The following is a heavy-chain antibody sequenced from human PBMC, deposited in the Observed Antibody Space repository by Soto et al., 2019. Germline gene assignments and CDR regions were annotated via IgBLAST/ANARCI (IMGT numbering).Heavy chain of an antibody. J-gene: IGHJ3*02. D-gene: IGHD2-2*03. CDR2: IIPIFGAA. Sequence: PGQGLEWMGGIIPIFGAANYAQRFQGRVTITADESTSTAYMELSSLRSEDTAVYYCASGYGYCRSTSGGEDICGQWTIVTVSS. V-gene: IGHV1-69*01. CDR3: ASGYGYCRSTSGGEDI.